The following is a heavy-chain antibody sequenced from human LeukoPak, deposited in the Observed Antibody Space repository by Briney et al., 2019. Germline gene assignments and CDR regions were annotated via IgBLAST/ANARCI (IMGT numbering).Heavy chain of an antibody. V-gene: IGHV3-30*18. CDR1: GFPFIRYG. J-gene: IGHJ4*02. D-gene: IGHD3-3*01. Sequence: GRTLRLSFAASGFPFIRYGMHWGRPAPGKGGEWVAVISYDGSNKYYADSVKGRFTISRDNSKNTLYLQMNSLRAEDAAVYYCAKGRGVYDFWSGYYTFDYWSQGTLVTVSS. CDR2: ISYDGSNK. CDR3: AKGRGVYDFWSGYYTFDY.